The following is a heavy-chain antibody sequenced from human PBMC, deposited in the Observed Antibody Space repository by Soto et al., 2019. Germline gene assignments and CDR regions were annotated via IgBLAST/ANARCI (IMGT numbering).Heavy chain of an antibody. J-gene: IGHJ6*02. CDR3: ARQVATISYYYYGLDI. V-gene: IGHV1-69*13. Sequence: SVKVSCKASGGTFSSYAISWVRQAPGQGLEWMGGIIPIFGTANYAQKFQGRVTITADESTSTAYMELSSLRSEDTAVYYCARQVATISYYYYGLDIWGQGTTVTVSS. CDR1: GGTFSSYA. CDR2: IIPIFGTA. D-gene: IGHD5-12*01.